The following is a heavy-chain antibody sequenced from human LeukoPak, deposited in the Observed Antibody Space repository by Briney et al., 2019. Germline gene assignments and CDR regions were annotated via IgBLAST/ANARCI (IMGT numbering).Heavy chain of an antibody. V-gene: IGHV1-46*01. D-gene: IGHD1-26*01. CDR3: ARRVGATPFDY. CDR2: VNPSDGFT. J-gene: IGHJ4*02. Sequence: ASVKISCKASGYTFTHHYLHWVRQAPGQGLEWMGIVNPSDGFTSYAQKFQGRVTMTSDTSTTTVYMELSSLRSEDTAVYYCARRVGATPFDYWGQGTLVTVSS. CDR1: GYTFTHHY.